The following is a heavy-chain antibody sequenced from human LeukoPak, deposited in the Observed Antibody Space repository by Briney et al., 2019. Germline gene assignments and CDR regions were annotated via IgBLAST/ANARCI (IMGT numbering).Heavy chain of an antibody. J-gene: IGHJ4*02. CDR1: GYTFTGYY. Sequence: ASVKVSCKASGYTFTGYYMHWVRQAPGQGLEWMGWINPNSGGTNYAQKFQGRVTMTRDTSTSTVYMELSSLRSEDTAVYYCARELVGATKSPAPTFDYWGQGTLVTVSS. CDR3: ARELVGATKSPAPTFDY. D-gene: IGHD1-26*01. CDR2: INPNSGGT. V-gene: IGHV1-2*02.